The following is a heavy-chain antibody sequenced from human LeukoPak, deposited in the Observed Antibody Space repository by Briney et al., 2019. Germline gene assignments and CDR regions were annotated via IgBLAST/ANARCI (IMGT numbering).Heavy chain of an antibody. V-gene: IGHV3-9*01. CDR3: AKDMRLAAGAFDI. J-gene: IGHJ3*02. D-gene: IGHD6-13*01. CDR2: ISWNSASI. CDR1: GFTFDDYA. Sequence: GGSLRLSCAASGFTFDDYAMHWVRQAPGKGLEWVSGISWNSASIGYADSVKGRFTISRDNAKNSLYLQMNSLRAEDTALYYCAKDMRLAAGAFDIWGQGTMVTVSS.